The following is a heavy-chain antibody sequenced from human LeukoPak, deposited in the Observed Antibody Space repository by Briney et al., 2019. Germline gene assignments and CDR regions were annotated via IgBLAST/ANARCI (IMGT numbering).Heavy chain of an antibody. CDR1: GYTYTGYF. CDR3: AKIGVSGSYWDFDS. CDR2: IDPRNGGT. J-gene: IGHJ4*02. Sequence: ASVKVSCKPSGYTYTGYFTHWVRQAPGQGLEWMGWIDPRNGGTKYAQKFEGRVTMTRDTSISTAYMELSSLRSDDTAMYYCAKIGVSGSYWDFDSWGQGTLVTVSS. V-gene: IGHV1-2*02. D-gene: IGHD1-26*01.